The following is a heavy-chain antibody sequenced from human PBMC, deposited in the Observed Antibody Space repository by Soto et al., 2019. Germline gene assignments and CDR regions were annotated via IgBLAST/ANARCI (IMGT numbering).Heavy chain of an antibody. J-gene: IGHJ3*02. Sequence: GVSLRLSCSASGFTFSNYWMNWVRQAPGKGLEWVSSISSSGGYIYYADSVKARFTISRDNAKNSLSLQMNSLRAEDTAVYYCARKNNGASYHSDDAFDIWGQGTMVT. CDR1: GFTFSNYW. D-gene: IGHD1-26*01. CDR3: ARKNNGASYHSDDAFDI. V-gene: IGHV3-21*01. CDR2: ISSSGGYI.